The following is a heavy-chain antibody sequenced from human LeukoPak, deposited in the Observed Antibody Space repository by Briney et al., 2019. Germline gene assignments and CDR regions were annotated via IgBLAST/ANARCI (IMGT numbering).Heavy chain of an antibody. Sequence: PGGSLRLSCAASGFTFSSYEMNWVRQAPGKGLEWVSYISSSGSTIYYADSVKGRFTISRDNAKNSLYLQMNSLRAEDTAVYYCARADYDYVWGSYAPAYNWFDPWGQGTLVTVSS. D-gene: IGHD3-16*01. CDR2: ISSSGSTI. V-gene: IGHV3-48*03. CDR3: ARADYDYVWGSYAPAYNWFDP. J-gene: IGHJ5*02. CDR1: GFTFSSYE.